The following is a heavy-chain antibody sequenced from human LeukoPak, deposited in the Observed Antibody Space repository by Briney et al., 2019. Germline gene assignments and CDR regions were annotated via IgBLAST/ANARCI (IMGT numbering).Heavy chain of an antibody. D-gene: IGHD5-18*01. V-gene: IGHV4-4*02. CDR1: GGSISSSNW. Sequence: PSETLSLTCAVSGGSISSSNWWSWVRQPPGKGLQWIGSIYYSGSTYYNPSLKSRVTISVDTSKNQFSLKLSSVTAADTAVYYCATRGYSYGTIDYWGQGTLVTVSS. J-gene: IGHJ4*02. CDR2: IYYSGST. CDR3: ATRGYSYGTIDY.